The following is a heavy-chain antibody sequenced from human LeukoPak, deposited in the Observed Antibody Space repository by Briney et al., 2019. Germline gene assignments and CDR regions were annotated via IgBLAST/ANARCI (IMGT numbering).Heavy chain of an antibody. CDR2: ISSSGSTI. Sequence: GGSLRLSCAASGFTFSSYEMNWVRQAPGKGLEWVSYISSSGSTIYYADSAKGRFTISRDNAKNSLYLQMNSLRAEDTAVYYCARERSTMVRGVIIDPHAFDIWGQGTMVTVSS. V-gene: IGHV3-48*03. CDR1: GFTFSSYE. CDR3: ARERSTMVRGVIIDPHAFDI. D-gene: IGHD3-10*01. J-gene: IGHJ3*02.